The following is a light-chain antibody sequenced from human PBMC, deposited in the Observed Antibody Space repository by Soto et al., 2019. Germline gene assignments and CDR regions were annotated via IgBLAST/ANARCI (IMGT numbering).Light chain of an antibody. CDR2: GAS. Sequence: EIVLTQSPGTLSLSPGERATLSCRASQSVSSSYLAWYQQNPGQAPRLLIYGASSRATGLPDRFSGSGSGTDFTLTISRLEPEDFAVYYCQQYGSSPPYTFGQGTQLEIK. J-gene: IGKJ2*01. V-gene: IGKV3-20*01. CDR1: QSVSSSY. CDR3: QQYGSSPPYT.